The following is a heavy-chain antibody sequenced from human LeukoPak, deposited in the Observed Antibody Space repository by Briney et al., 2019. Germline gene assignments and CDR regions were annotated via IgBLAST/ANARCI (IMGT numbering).Heavy chain of an antibody. CDR3: ASGDFWSGPFDY. J-gene: IGHJ4*02. CDR1: GDTFTNYA. CDR2: IIPIFGTT. Sequence: ASVKVSCKASGDTFTNYAISWVREAPGQGLEWMGRIIPIFGTTRYAQKFQGRVTITTDASTTTAYMELNSLRSEDTAVYYCASGDFWSGPFDYWGQGTLVTVSS. V-gene: IGHV1-69*05. D-gene: IGHD3-3*01.